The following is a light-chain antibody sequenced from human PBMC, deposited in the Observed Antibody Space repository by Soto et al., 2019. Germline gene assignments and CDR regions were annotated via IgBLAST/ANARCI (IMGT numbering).Light chain of an antibody. J-gene: IGKJ3*01. V-gene: IGKV3-15*01. CDR2: GAS. CDR3: HQYNSWPRGT. CDR1: QGIGST. Sequence: EIVMTQSPATLSVSPGEGATLSCRASQGIGSTLAWYQHKPGQTPRLLLYGASTRATGIPVRFCGSGSGTEFTLTISSLQSEDSAVYYCHQYNSWPRGTFGPGTKVDIK.